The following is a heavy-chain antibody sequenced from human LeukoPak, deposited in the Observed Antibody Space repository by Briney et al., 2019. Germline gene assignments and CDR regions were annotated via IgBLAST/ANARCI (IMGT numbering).Heavy chain of an antibody. CDR2: ISYDGSNK. Sequence: GALRLSCAASGFTFSSYGMHWVRQAPGKGLEWVAVISYDGSNKYYADSVKGRFTISRDNSKNTLYLQMNSLRAEDTAVYYCARLDVDRYYYGMDVWGQGTTVTVSS. J-gene: IGHJ6*02. CDR1: GFTFSSYG. D-gene: IGHD5-24*01. CDR3: ARLDVDRYYYGMDV. V-gene: IGHV3-30*03.